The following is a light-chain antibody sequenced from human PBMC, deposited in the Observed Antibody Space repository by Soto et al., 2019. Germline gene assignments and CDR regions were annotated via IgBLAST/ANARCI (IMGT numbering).Light chain of an antibody. Sequence: SALTQPPSASGSPGQSVTISCTGTSNDVGGYNYVSWYQHHPGKAPKLMIYEVTKRPSGVPDRFSGSKSGNTASLTVSGLQAEDEADYYCSSYAGRNNVVFGGGTKLTVL. CDR1: SNDVGGYNY. V-gene: IGLV2-8*01. CDR3: SSYAGRNNVV. CDR2: EVT. J-gene: IGLJ2*01.